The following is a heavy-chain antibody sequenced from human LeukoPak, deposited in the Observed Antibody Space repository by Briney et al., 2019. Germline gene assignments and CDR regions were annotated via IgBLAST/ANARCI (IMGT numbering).Heavy chain of an antibody. CDR3: ATYAPYCSGVNCYSALFVY. CDR1: GYTLTELS. Sequence: ASVKVSCKVSGYTLTELSMHWLRQAPGKGLEWMGSFDPKDGETIYAQKFQGRVAMTEDTSTDTAYMELSSLRSEDAAIYYCATYAPYCSGVNCYSALFVYWGQGTLVTVSS. V-gene: IGHV1-24*01. J-gene: IGHJ4*02. D-gene: IGHD2-15*01. CDR2: FDPKDGET.